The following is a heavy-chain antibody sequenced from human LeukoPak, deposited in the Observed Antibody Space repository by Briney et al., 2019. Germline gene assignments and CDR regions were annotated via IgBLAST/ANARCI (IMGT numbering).Heavy chain of an antibody. D-gene: IGHD3-10*01. CDR3: ARGSMVRGVIPY. CDR1: GGSFSGYY. J-gene: IGHJ4*02. Sequence: SETLSLTCAVYGGSFSGYYWGWIRQPPGKGLEWIGEINHSGSTNYNPSLKSRVTISVDTSKNQFSLKLSSVTAADTAVYYCARGSMVRGVIPYWGQGTLVTVSS. V-gene: IGHV4-34*01. CDR2: INHSGST.